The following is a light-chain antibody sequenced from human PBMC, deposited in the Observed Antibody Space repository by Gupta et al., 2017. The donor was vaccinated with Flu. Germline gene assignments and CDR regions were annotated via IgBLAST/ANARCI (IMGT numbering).Light chain of an antibody. CDR3: MSYTTSGTLV. J-gene: IGLJ2*01. Sequence: QSALTQPASVSGSLGQSITISCTGTSSDVGAYNYVSWYQQYPGKAPKLLVYEVTSSLSDRLSASKSGNTASLTISGLQAADEAHYYCMSYTTSGTLVFGGGTKVT. CDR1: SSDVGAYNY. CDR2: EV. V-gene: IGLV2-14*01.